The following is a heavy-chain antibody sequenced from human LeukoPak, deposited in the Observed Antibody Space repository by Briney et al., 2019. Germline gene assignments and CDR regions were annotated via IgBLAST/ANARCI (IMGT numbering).Heavy chain of an antibody. V-gene: IGHV6-1*01. CDR2: TYYRSNWYN. D-gene: IGHD6-13*01. CDR1: GDSVSSNSAA. J-gene: IGHJ4*02. Sequence: SQTLSLTCAISGDSVSSNSAAWNWIRQSPSRGLERLGRTYYRSNWYNDYAVPVKSRITINPDTSKNQFSLQLNSVTPEDTAIYYCARFIVASGSFDYWGQGTLVTVSS. CDR3: ARFIVASGSFDY.